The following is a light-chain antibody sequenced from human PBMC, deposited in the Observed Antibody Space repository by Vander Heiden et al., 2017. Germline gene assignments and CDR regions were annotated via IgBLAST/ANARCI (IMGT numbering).Light chain of an antibody. J-gene: IGKJ2*01. CDR1: QSSTSY. V-gene: IGKV1-39*01. Sequence: DIQMTQSPSSLSASVGDRVTITCRASQSSTSYLNWYQQKPGEAPNLLIYAASTLESGVPSRFSGSGSGTDFTLTISSLQPEDFATYYCQHSYSAPYTFGQGTKLEIK. CDR2: AAS. CDR3: QHSYSAPYT.